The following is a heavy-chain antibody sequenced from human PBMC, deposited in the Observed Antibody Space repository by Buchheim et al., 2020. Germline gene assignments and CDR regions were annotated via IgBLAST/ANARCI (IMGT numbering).Heavy chain of an antibody. D-gene: IGHD6-13*01. Sequence: QVQLQESGPGLVKPSETLSLTCTVSGGSISSYYWSWIRQPPGKGLEWIGYIYYSGSTNYNPSLKSRVTISVDTSKNQFSLKLSSVTAADTAVYYCARRIAAAGYDYWGQGTL. V-gene: IGHV4-59*08. CDR1: GGSISSYY. J-gene: IGHJ4*02. CDR3: ARRIAAAGYDY. CDR2: IYYSGST.